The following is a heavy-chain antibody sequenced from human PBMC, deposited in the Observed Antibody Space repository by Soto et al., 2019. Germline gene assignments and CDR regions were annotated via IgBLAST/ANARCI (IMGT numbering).Heavy chain of an antibody. Sequence: QVQLEQSGAEVKKPGASMKVSCQASGYTFTSYYIHWVRQAPGQGLEWMGVSHVGPDTTMDAQQFQGRGNMNRDTSTSTVYMELSSLISEDTAVYFCARESSGTQYFDYWGQGTLVTVSS. CDR3: ARESSGTQYFDY. D-gene: IGHD6-19*01. CDR1: GYTFTSYY. CDR2: SHVGPDTT. J-gene: IGHJ4*02. V-gene: IGHV1-46*01.